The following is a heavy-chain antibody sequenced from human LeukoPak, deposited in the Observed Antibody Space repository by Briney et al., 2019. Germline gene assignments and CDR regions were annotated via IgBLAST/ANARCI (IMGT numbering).Heavy chain of an antibody. D-gene: IGHD1-26*01. CDR2: IHPGDSDT. CDR1: GYSFISYW. V-gene: IGHV5-51*01. J-gene: IGHJ3*02. Sequence: GESLKISCKGSGYSFISYWIGWVRQMPGKGLEWMGIIHPGDSDTRYSPSFQGQVTISADKSISTAYLQWSSLKASDTVMYYCARQYSGSYYDAFDIWGQGTMVTVSS. CDR3: ARQYSGSYYDAFDI.